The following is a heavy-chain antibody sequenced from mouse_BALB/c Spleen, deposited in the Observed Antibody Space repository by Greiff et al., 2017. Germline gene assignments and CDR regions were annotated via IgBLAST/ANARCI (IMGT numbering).Heavy chain of an antibody. CDR2: ISSVSSTI. J-gene: IGHJ4*01. CDR1: GFTFSSFG. V-gene: IGHV5-17*02. Sequence: EVQRVESGGGLVQPGGSRKLSCAASGFTFSSFGMHWVRQAPEKGLEWVAYISSVSSTIYYADTVKGRFTISRDNPKNTLFLQMTSLRSEDTAMYYCARRGTTATCDAMDDWGQGTSVTVSS. CDR3: ARRGTTATCDAMDD. D-gene: IGHD1-2*01.